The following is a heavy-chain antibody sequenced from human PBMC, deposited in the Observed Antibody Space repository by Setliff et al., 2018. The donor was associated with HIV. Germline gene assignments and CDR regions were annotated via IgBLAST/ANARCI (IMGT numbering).Heavy chain of an antibody. D-gene: IGHD2-15*01. V-gene: IGHV4-39*01. CDR2: ISYSGST. J-gene: IGHJ2*01. CDR1: GGSISSSTYY. CDR3: ASPRGYCSGGTCHFWCFDL. Sequence: KPSETLSLTCTVSGGSISSSTYYWGWIRQPPGKGLEWIGTISYSGSTYYNPSLKSRVIISVDTSKNQFSLKLSSLTAADTAVYYCASPRGYCSGGTCHFWCFDLWGRGTLVTVSS.